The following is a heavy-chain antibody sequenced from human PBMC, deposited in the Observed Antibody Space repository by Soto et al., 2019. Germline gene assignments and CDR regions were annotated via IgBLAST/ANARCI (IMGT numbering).Heavy chain of an antibody. D-gene: IGHD6-13*01. CDR2: IKADGGGK. Sequence: GGSLTLSCAASGFTFNDQWMSGVRLAPGKGLEWVANIKADGGGKYYVDSVKGRFTISRDNAKNSLYLQMNSLGAEDTAFYYCAKDIDRDSSTWFLNPFDYWGQGTLVTVSS. CDR1: GFTFNDQW. CDR3: AKDIDRDSSTWFLNPFDY. J-gene: IGHJ4*02. V-gene: IGHV3-7*03.